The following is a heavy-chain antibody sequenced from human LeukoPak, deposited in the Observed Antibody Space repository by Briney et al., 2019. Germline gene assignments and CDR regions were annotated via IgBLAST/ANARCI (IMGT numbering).Heavy chain of an antibody. CDR2: VYYSGNT. J-gene: IGHJ4*02. CDR1: GGSTDHYF. V-gene: IGHV4-59*01. CDR3: ARDRGTYTYGGFDY. D-gene: IGHD3-16*01. Sequence: SETLSLTCTVSGGSTDHYFWNWIRQTPGKSLEWIGYVYYSGNTVYNPSLQSRVSISIDTSKKQISLKLSSVTAADTAVYYCARDRGTYTYGGFDYWGQGTLVSVSS.